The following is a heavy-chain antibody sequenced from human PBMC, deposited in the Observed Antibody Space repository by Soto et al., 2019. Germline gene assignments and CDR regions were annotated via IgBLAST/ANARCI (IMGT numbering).Heavy chain of an antibody. CDR1: GYSLTNYC. D-gene: IGHD1-1*01. Sequence: GKSLKISCSGSGYSLTNYCIGLFRQMPGKGMESMGCIYREDSDTRYSTSIQRQVTNPADKSISTGYLQWSSLKASDSAMYYCARRAASTAFYEYWGQGTLVTVS. CDR2: IYREDSDT. V-gene: IGHV5-51*01. J-gene: IGHJ4*02. CDR3: ARRAASTAFYEY.